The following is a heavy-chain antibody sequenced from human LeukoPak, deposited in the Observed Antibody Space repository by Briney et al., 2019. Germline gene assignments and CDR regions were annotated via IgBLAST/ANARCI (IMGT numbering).Heavy chain of an antibody. D-gene: IGHD6-19*01. J-gene: IGHJ4*02. Sequence: SETLSLTCTVSGGSISSYYWSWIRQPPGKGLEWIGYIYYSGSTNYNPSLKSRVTISVDTSKNQFSLKLSSVTAADTAVYYCARKDYSIGFYTDWGQGTLVTVSS. CDR3: ARKDYSIGFYTD. CDR1: GGSISSYY. CDR2: IYYSGST. V-gene: IGHV4-59*01.